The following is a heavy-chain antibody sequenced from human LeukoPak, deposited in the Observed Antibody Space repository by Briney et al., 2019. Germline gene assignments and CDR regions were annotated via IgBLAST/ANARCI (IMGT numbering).Heavy chain of an antibody. CDR1: GFTFSSYG. CDR3: ARDVDPGNHYYYYGMDV. D-gene: IGHD2-21*01. Sequence: GGSLRLSCAASGFTFSSYGMHWVRQAPGKGLERVAVIWYDGSNKYYADSVKGRFTISRDNSKNTLYLQMNSLRAEDTAVYYCARDVDPGNHYYYYGMDVWGQGTTVTVSS. V-gene: IGHV3-33*01. CDR2: IWYDGSNK. J-gene: IGHJ6*02.